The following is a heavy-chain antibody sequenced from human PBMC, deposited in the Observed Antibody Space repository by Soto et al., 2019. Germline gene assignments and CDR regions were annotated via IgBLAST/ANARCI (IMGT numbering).Heavy chain of an antibody. CDR3: AKDQGIAASHGID. CDR2: ISNDGNDK. CDR1: GFTFNNYG. D-gene: IGHD6-13*01. Sequence: QVQLVESGGGVVQPGRSLRLSCAASGFTFNNYGMHWVRQAPGKGLEWVAAISNDGNDKYYADSVKGRLTISRDNSKNTLYLQMNSLRAEDTAVYHCAKDQGIAASHGIDWGQGTMVTVSS. V-gene: IGHV3-30*18. J-gene: IGHJ3*01.